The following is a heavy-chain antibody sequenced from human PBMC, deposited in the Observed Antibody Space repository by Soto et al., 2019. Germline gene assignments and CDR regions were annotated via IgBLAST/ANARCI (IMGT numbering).Heavy chain of an antibody. CDR2: IRSKAYGGTT. Sequence: GGSLRLSCTASGFTFGDYAMSWFRQAPGKGLEWVGFIRSKAYGGTTEYAASVKGRFTISRDDSKSIAYLQMNSLKTEDTAVYYCTREVRHDYIWGSYLDYWGQGTLVTVSS. V-gene: IGHV3-49*03. CDR1: GFTFGDYA. J-gene: IGHJ4*02. CDR3: TREVRHDYIWGSYLDY. D-gene: IGHD3-16*02.